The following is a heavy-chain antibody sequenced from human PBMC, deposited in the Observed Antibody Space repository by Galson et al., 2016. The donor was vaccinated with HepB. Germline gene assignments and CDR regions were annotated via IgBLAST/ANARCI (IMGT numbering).Heavy chain of an antibody. CDR2: ISGSGGTT. Sequence: SLRLSCAASGFTFSSYAMTWVRQAPGKGLEWVSGISGSGGTTYYADSVRGRFTIARDNSKKTLYLQMNSLRAEDTAVYYCAKEGTYGLQGSGFQWFDPWGQGTLVTVSS. CDR3: AKEGTYGLQGSGFQWFDP. D-gene: IGHD3-10*01. J-gene: IGHJ5*02. CDR1: GFTFSSYA. V-gene: IGHV3-23*01.